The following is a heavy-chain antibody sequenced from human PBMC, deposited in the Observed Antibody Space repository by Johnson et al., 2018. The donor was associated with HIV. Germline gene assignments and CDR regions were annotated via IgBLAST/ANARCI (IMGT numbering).Heavy chain of an antibody. CDR1: AFSFSGYA. D-gene: IGHD4-23*01. CDR3: ARDPGNGGRPFDAFDI. Sequence: QVQLVESGGGVVQPGRSLRLSCTSAFSFSGYAMHWVRQAPGKGLEWVAVVSYDASNKYYADSVKGRFTISRDNSKNTVFLQMDSLRGEDTVDYYRARDPGNGGRPFDAFDIWGQGTMVTVSS. CDR2: VSYDASNK. V-gene: IGHV3-30*04. J-gene: IGHJ3*02.